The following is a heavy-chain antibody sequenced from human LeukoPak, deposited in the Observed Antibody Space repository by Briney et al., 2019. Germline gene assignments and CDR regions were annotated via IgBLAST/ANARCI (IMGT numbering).Heavy chain of an antibody. J-gene: IGHJ4*02. V-gene: IGHV3-64D*09. Sequence: PGVSLRLSCSASVFTFRMYATHWVRHAPGKGLEYVSAISRNGGSTYYGDSVKGRFTISRDNSKNTLYLQMSSLRAEDTAVYYCVKARGIQLWLPGDYWGQGTLVTVSS. CDR3: VKARGIQLWLPGDY. D-gene: IGHD5-18*01. CDR1: VFTFRMYA. CDR2: ISRNGGST.